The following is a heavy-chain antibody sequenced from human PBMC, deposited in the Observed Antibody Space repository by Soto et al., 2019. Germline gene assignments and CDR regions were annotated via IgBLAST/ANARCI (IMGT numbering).Heavy chain of an antibody. CDR1: GGSISSGGYY. CDR2: IYYSGST. J-gene: IGHJ6*02. Sequence: SETLSLTCTVSGGSISSGGYYWSWIRQHPGKGLEWIGYIYYSGSTYYNPSLKSRVTISVDTSKNQFSLKLSSVTAADTAVYYCATHRRYSSGWYYYGMDVWGQGTAVTVSS. V-gene: IGHV4-31*03. D-gene: IGHD6-25*01. CDR3: ATHRRYSSGWYYYGMDV.